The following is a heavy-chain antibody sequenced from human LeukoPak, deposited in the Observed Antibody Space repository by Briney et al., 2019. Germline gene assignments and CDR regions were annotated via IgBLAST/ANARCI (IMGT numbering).Heavy chain of an antibody. Sequence: ASVKVSCKASGYTFIDYYIHWVRRAPGQGLEWMGWINPNTGGTNYAQKFQGRVTMTRDTSIISITYMGLSRLTSDDTAVYYCGRGNIAAASDFWGQGTLVTVSS. CDR3: GRGNIAAASDF. V-gene: IGHV1-2*02. D-gene: IGHD6-13*01. CDR1: GYTFIDYY. CDR2: INPNTGGT. J-gene: IGHJ4*02.